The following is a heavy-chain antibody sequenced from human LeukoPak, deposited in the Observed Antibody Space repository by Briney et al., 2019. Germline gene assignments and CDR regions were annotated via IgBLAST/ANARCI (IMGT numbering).Heavy chain of an antibody. CDR1: GGSIRSSY. V-gene: IGHV4-59*01. CDR3: ARGPTVINQFDN. Sequence: KASETLSLTCTVSGGSIRSSYWSWIRQSPGKGLEWIGYIYNSGSTNFYPSLKSRVTILLDMSKNQFSLKLTSVTAADTAVYYCARGPTVINQFDNWGQGTLVIVSS. J-gene: IGHJ4*02. D-gene: IGHD4-23*01. CDR2: IYNSGST.